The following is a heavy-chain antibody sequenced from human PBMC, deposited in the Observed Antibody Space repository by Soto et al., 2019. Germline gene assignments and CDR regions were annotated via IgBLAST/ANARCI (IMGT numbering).Heavy chain of an antibody. CDR2: ISYDGSNK. V-gene: IGHV3-30*18. CDR3: AKDTKGGFDP. Sequence: GGSLRLSCAASGFTFSSYGMHWVRQAPGKGLEWVAVISYDGSNKYYADSVKGRFTISRDDSKNTLYLQMNSLRAEDTAVYYCAKDTKGGFDPWGQGTLVTVSS. J-gene: IGHJ5*02. CDR1: GFTFSSYG. D-gene: IGHD2-8*01.